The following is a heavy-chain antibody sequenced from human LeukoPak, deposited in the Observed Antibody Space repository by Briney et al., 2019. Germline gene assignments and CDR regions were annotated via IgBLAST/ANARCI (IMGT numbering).Heavy chain of an antibody. V-gene: IGHV1-24*01. CDR3: ATGRADSSGYYYGGRGPSFDY. CDR1: GYTLTELS. D-gene: IGHD3-22*01. CDR2: FDPEDGET. J-gene: IGHJ4*02. Sequence: ASVKVSCEVSGYTLTELSMHWARQAPGKGLEWMGGFDPEDGETIYAQKFQGRVTMTEDTSTDTAYMELSSLRSEDTAVYYCATGRADSSGYYYGGRGPSFDYWGQGTLVTVSS.